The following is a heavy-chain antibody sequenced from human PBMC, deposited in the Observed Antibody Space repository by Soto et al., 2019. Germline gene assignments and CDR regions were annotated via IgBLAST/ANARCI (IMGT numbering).Heavy chain of an antibody. J-gene: IGHJ4*02. CDR3: ARGDGTGLHSSGWAPRF. D-gene: IGHD6-25*01. CDR1: GFTFSIST. CDR2: ISSGATYL. V-gene: IGHV3-21*01. Sequence: EVQLVESGGGLVKPGGSLTLSCAASGFTFSISTMTWVRQAPGKRLEWVSSISSGATYLYYADSVRGRFSISRDNAKHSLYLQMISLRVEDTAVYYCARGDGTGLHSSGWAPRFWGQGTLVTVSS.